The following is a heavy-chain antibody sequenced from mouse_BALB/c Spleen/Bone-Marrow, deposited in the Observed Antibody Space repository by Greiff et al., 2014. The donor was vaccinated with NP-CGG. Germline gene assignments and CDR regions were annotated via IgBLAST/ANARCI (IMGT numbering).Heavy chain of an antibody. CDR1: GYTFTSYW. CDR3: ARGKGYVYGWFAY. J-gene: IGHJ3*01. Sequence: QVKLQQSGAELAKPGASVKMSCKASGYTFTSYWMHWVKQRPGQGLEWIGYINPSTGCTEYNQKFKDKATLTADRSSSTAYMQLSSLTSEDSADYYCARGKGYVYGWFAYWGQGTLVTVSA. V-gene: IGHV1-7*01. D-gene: IGHD1-2*01. CDR2: INPSTGCT.